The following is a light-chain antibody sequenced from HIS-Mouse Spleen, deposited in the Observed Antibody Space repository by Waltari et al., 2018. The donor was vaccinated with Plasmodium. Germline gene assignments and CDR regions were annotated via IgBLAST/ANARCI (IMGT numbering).Light chain of an antibody. J-gene: IGLJ3*02. CDR3: QVWDSSSDHWV. CDR1: NIGSKS. Sequence: SYVLTQPPSVSVAPGQTARITCGGNNIGSKSVHWDQQKPGQAPVLVVYDDSDRPAGIPEGFSGSNSGNTATLTISRVEAGDEADYYCQVWDSSSDHWVFGGGTKLTVL. V-gene: IGLV3-21*02. CDR2: DDS.